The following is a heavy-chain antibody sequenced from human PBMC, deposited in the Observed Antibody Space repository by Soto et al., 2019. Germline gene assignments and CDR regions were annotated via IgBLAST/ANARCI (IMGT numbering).Heavy chain of an antibody. CDR1: GFTFSSYA. CDR3: ASLLGDVTTFDN. J-gene: IGHJ4*02. D-gene: IGHD3-10*01. Sequence: GSLRLSCAASGFTFSSYAMSWVRQAPGKGLEWVSAISGSGGSTYYADSVKGRFTISRDNAQNSLYLQMDSLRAEDTAVYYCASLLGDVTTFDNWGQGTLVTVSS. V-gene: IGHV3-23*01. CDR2: ISGSGGST.